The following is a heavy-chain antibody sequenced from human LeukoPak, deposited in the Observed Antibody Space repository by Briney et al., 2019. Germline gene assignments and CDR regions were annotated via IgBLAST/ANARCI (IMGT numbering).Heavy chain of an antibody. J-gene: IGHJ4*02. CDR1: GGTFSSYA. V-gene: IGHV1-69*05. CDR3: AREWGSSNWYRY. Sequence: SVKVSCKASGGTFSSYAISWVRQAPGQGLEWMGRIIPIFGTANYAQKFQGRVTITTDESTSTAYMELSSLRSEDTAVYYCAREWGSSNWYRYWGQGTLVTVSS. CDR2: IIPIFGTA. D-gene: IGHD6-13*01.